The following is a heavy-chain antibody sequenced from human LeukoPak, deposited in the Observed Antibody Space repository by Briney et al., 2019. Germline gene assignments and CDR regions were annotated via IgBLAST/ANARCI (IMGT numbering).Heavy chain of an antibody. CDR1: GYSFTNYW. V-gene: IGHV5-51*01. Sequence: GESLKISCKDSGYSFTNYWIGWVRQMPGKGLEWMGIIHSADSKTKYSPSFQGQVTISADKSISTAYLQRSGLKASDTAMYYCAGARHGDYRWDYWGQGTLVTVSS. CDR2: IHSADSKT. D-gene: IGHD4-17*01. CDR3: AGARHGDYRWDY. J-gene: IGHJ4*02.